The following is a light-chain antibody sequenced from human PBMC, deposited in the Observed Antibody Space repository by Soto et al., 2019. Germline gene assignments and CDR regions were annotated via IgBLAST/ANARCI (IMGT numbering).Light chain of an antibody. V-gene: IGLV2-8*01. CDR1: SSDVGGYNY. Sequence: CALTQPPSASGSPGQLVTISCTGTSSDVGGYNYVSWYQQHPGKAPKLIIYEVSKRPSGVPDHFSCSKSGSTASLTVSGLQAEDEADYYCSSYAGSNIHYVFGTGTKVTVL. CDR2: EVS. J-gene: IGLJ1*01. CDR3: SSYAGSNIHYV.